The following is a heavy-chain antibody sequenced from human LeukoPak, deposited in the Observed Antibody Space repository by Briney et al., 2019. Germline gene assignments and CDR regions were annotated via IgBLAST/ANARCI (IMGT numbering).Heavy chain of an antibody. CDR3: ARGGGYYDYVWGSYRYTGDWFDP. D-gene: IGHD3-16*02. Sequence: GGSLRLSCAASGFTLSSYWMHWVRQAPGKGLVWVSRINRDGISTSYADSVKGRFTISRDNAKNTLYLQMNSLRAEDTAVYYCARGGGYYDYVWGSYRYTGDWFDPWGQGTLVTVSS. CDR2: INRDGIST. V-gene: IGHV3-74*01. J-gene: IGHJ5*02. CDR1: GFTLSSYW.